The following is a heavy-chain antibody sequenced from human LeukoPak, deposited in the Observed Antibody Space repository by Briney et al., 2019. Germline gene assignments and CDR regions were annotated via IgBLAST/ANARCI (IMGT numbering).Heavy chain of an antibody. CDR2: IYHSGST. V-gene: IGHV4-39*07. D-gene: IGHD4-17*01. Sequence: PSETLSLTCAVSGGSITSRNYSWTWIRQPPGKGLEWIGSIYHSGSTYYNPSLKSRVTISVDTSKNQFSLKLSSVTAADTAVYYCATQTALYGDLTALGFDYWGQGTLVTVSS. CDR1: GGSITSRNYS. J-gene: IGHJ4*02. CDR3: ATQTALYGDLTALGFDY.